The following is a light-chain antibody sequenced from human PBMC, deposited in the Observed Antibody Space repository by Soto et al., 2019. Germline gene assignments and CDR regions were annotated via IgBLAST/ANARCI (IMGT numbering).Light chain of an antibody. CDR2: GAS. CDR1: QSVSSD. CDR3: QQYNNWPPAT. V-gene: IGKV3-15*01. J-gene: IGKJ1*01. Sequence: EVVMTPSQATLSVSPGERANLSSSASQSVSSDLAWYQQTPGQAPRLLIYGASTRATGIPARFSGSGSETEFTLTISSLQSEDFAVYYCQQYNNWPPATFGQGTKVDI.